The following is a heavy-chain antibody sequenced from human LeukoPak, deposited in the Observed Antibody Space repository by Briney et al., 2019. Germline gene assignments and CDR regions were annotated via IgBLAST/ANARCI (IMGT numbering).Heavy chain of an antibody. Sequence: ESLKISCKDSGSIFTNSWIAWVRQMPGKGLEWMGTIYPGDSDTRYSPSFQGQVTISADKSISTAYLQWSSLKASDTAMYYCARASYGSGSYCFDPWGQGTLVTVSS. CDR3: ARASYGSGSYCFDP. J-gene: IGHJ5*02. CDR2: IYPGDSDT. D-gene: IGHD3-10*01. CDR1: GSIFTNSW. V-gene: IGHV5-51*01.